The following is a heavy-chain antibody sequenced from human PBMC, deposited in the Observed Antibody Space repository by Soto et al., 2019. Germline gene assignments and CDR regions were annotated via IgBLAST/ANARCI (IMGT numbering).Heavy chain of an antibody. V-gene: IGHV1-69*13. CDR1: GGTFSSYA. CDR3: ARGGGGCSGGSCYANWFDP. Sequence: SVKVSCKASGGTFSSYATSWVRQAPGQGLEWMGWIIPIFGTANYAQKFQGRVTMTADDSISTAYMELSSLRSEDTAVYYCARGGGGCSGGSCYANWFDPWGQGTLVTVSS. J-gene: IGHJ5*02. CDR2: IIPIFGTA. D-gene: IGHD2-15*01.